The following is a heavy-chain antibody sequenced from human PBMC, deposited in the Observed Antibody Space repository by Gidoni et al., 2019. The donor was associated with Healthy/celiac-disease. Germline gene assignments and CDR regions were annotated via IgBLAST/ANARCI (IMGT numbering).Heavy chain of an antibody. CDR3: ARDRGIAARKNWFDP. Sequence: QVQLVQSGAEVKKPGASVKVSCKASGYTFTSYAMHWVRQAPGQRLEWMGWINAGNGNTKYSQKVQGRVTITRDTSASTAYMELSSLRSEDTAVYYCARDRGIAARKNWFDPWGQGTLVTVSS. CDR1: GYTFTSYA. V-gene: IGHV1-3*01. CDR2: INAGNGNT. D-gene: IGHD6-6*01. J-gene: IGHJ5*02.